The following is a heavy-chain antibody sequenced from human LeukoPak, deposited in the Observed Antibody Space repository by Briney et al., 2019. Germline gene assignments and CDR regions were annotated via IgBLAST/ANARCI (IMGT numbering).Heavy chain of an antibody. V-gene: IGHV4-59*01. D-gene: IGHD3-10*01. Sequence: SETLSLTCTVSGGSISSYYWSWIRQPPGKGLERIGYIYYSGSTNYNPSLKSRVTISVDTSKNQFSLKLSSVTAADTAVYYCARDGSTGLDYWGQGTLVTVSS. J-gene: IGHJ4*02. CDR1: GGSISSYY. CDR3: ARDGSTGLDY. CDR2: IYYSGST.